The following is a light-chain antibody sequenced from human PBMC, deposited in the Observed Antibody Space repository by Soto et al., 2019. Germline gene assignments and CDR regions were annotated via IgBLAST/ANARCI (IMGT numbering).Light chain of an antibody. CDR1: QNINNY. V-gene: IGKV1-33*01. J-gene: IGKJ5*01. CDR3: QQYENLPT. CDR2: DAS. Sequence: DIQMTQSPFSLSASVGYIVTISCQASQNINNYLNWYQQKPGRAPKLLIYDASNLEAGVPSRFRGSGSGTDFTFTISRLQPEDIATYYCQQYENLPTFGQGTRLEIK.